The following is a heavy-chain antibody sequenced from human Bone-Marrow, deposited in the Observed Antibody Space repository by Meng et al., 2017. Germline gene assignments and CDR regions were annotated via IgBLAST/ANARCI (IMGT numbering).Heavy chain of an antibody. CDR2: IYWNDDK. CDR3: AHDSYIAAADWFDP. CDR1: GFSLSTSGVG. J-gene: IGHJ5*02. V-gene: IGHV2-5*01. D-gene: IGHD6-13*01. Sequence: QITLKESGPTLVKPTQTLTLTRTFSGFSLSTSGVGVGWIRQPSGKALEWLALIYWNDDKRYSPSLKSRLTITKDTSKNQVVLTMTNMDPVDTATYYCAHDSYIAAADWFDPWGQGTLVTVSS.